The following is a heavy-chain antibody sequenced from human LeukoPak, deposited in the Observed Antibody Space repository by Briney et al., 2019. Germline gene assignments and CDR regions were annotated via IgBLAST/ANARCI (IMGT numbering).Heavy chain of an antibody. Sequence: GESLKISCAASGFPFSSYAMSWVRQAPGKGLEWVSATSGSGGSTYYADSVKGRFTISRDNSQNTLYLQMNSLRAEDTAVYYCAILNIVVVVAATPFDYWGQGTLVTVSS. V-gene: IGHV3-23*01. D-gene: IGHD2-15*01. CDR1: GFPFSSYA. J-gene: IGHJ4*02. CDR3: AILNIVVVVAATPFDY. CDR2: TSGSGGST.